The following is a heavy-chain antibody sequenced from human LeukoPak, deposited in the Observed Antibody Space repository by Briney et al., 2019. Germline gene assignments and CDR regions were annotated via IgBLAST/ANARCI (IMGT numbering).Heavy chain of an antibody. CDR2: IYPGDSDT. Sequence: GESLKISCKGSGYSFTSYWIGWVRQMPGKGLEWMGIIYPGDSDTRYSPSFQGQVTISADKSISTAYLQWSSLKASDTAMYYGARRIAAAGTGGVYYYMDVWGKGTTVTVSS. D-gene: IGHD6-13*01. V-gene: IGHV5-51*01. CDR3: ARRIAAAGTGGVYYYMDV. CDR1: GYSFTSYW. J-gene: IGHJ6*03.